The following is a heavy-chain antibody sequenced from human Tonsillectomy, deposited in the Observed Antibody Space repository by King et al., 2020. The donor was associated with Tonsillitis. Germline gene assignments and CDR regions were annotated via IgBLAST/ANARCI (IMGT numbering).Heavy chain of an antibody. D-gene: IGHD3-22*01. CDR3: SIATAAYYYDTTSYYFDY. CDR2: ISPKSGGT. J-gene: IGHJ4*02. V-gene: IGHV1-2*02. Sequence: QLVQSGAEMKKPGASVKVSCKASAYTFTDYYIHWVRQAPGQGLEWMGWISPKSGGTNYAQKFQGRVTMTRDTSISTAYMELNRLTSDDTAVYYCSIATAAYYYDTTSYYFDYWSQGTLVTVSS. CDR1: AYTFTDYY.